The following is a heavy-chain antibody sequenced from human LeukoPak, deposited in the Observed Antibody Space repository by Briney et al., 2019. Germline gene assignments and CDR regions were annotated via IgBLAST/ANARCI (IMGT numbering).Heavy chain of an antibody. D-gene: IGHD2-15*01. J-gene: IGHJ4*02. V-gene: IGHV3-7*01. Sequence: GGSLRLSCAASGFTFSSYWMSWVRQAPGKGLEWVANIKEDGSEKYYVDSVKGRFTISRDNAKNSVYLQMNSLRAEDTAVYYCAREGDYYCSGGSCYDYWGQGTLVTVSS. CDR1: GFTFSSYW. CDR2: IKEDGSEK. CDR3: AREGDYYCSGGSCYDY.